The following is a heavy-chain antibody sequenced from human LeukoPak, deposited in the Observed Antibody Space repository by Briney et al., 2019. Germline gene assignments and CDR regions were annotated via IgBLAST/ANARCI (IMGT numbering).Heavy chain of an antibody. CDR3: ARDRDDGDTRTTYFDY. J-gene: IGHJ4*02. CDR1: GGTFSSYA. V-gene: IGHV1-69*13. Sequence: GASVKVSCKASGGTFSSYAISWVRQAPGQGLEWMGGIIPIFGTANYAQKFQGRVTITADESTSTAYMELSSLRSEDTAVYYCARDRDDGDTRTTYFDYWGQGTLVTVSS. CDR2: IIPIFGTA. D-gene: IGHD4-17*01.